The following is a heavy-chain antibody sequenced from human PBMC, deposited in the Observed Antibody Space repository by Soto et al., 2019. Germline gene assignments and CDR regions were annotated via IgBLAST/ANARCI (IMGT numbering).Heavy chain of an antibody. J-gene: IGHJ6*03. CDR1: GYTFTSYG. V-gene: IGHV1-18*01. Sequence: GASVKVSCKASGYTFTSYGISWVRQAPGQGLEWMGWISACNGNTNYAQKLQGRVTMTTDTSTSTAYMELRSLRSDDTAVYYCARRKPDYYYYYMDVWGKGTTVNVSS. CDR3: ARRKPDYYYYYMDV. CDR2: ISACNGNT.